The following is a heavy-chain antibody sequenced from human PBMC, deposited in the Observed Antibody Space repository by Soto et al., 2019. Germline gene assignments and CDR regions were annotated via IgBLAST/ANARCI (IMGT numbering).Heavy chain of an antibody. J-gene: IGHJ4*02. CDR1: GGSISSSSYY. V-gene: IGHV4-39*01. CDR3: ARHTPAISISDH. Sequence: PSXTLSLTCTVSGGSISSSSYYWGWIRQPPGKGLEWIGSIYYSGSTYYNPSLKSRVTISVDTSKNQFSLKLSSVTAADTAVYYCARHTPAISISDHWGQGTLVTVSS. D-gene: IGHD2-15*01. CDR2: IYYSGST.